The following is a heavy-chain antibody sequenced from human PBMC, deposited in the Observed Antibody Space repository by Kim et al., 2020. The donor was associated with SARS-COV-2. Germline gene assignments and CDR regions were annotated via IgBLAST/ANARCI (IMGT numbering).Heavy chain of an antibody. Sequence: ASVKVSCKASGYTFTSYYMHWVRQAPGQGLEWMGIINPSGGSTSYAQKFQGRVTMTRDTSTSTVYMELSSLRSEDTAVYYCARDRRVSRLSDPNYYYYGMDVWGQGTTVTVSS. CDR1: GYTFTSYY. D-gene: IGHD3-16*02. V-gene: IGHV1-46*01. J-gene: IGHJ6*02. CDR2: INPSGGST. CDR3: ARDRRVSRLSDPNYYYYGMDV.